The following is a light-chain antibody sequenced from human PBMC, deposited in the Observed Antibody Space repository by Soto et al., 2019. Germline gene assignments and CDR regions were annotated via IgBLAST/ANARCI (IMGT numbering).Light chain of an antibody. J-gene: IGKJ1*01. V-gene: IGKV1-5*01. CDR2: DAS. CDR3: QQYKNYWT. Sequence: DIQMTQSPSTPSASVGDRVTMTCRASQSISSWLAWYQQKPGKAPKLLIYDASSLQSGVTSRFSGSGSGAEFTLTISSLQPDDFATYYCQQYKNYWTFGQGTKVDIK. CDR1: QSISSW.